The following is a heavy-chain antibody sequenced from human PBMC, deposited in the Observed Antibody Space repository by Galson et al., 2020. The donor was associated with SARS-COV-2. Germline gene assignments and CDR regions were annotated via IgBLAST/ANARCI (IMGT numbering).Heavy chain of an antibody. V-gene: IGHV1-24*01. J-gene: IGHJ4*02. CDR3: ATERGSHLDYYDSSGYYYYFDY. CDR1: GYTLTELS. D-gene: IGHD3-22*01. Sequence: GESLKISCKVSGYTLTELSMHWVRPAPGKGLEWMGGFDPEEGETIYAQKFQGRVTMTEDTSTDTAYMELSSLRSEDTAVYYCATERGSHLDYYDSSGYYYYFDYWGQGTLVTVSS. CDR2: FDPEEGET.